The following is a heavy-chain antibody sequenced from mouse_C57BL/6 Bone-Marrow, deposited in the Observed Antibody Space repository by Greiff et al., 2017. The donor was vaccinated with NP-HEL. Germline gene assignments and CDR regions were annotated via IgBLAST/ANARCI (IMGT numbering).Heavy chain of an antibody. J-gene: IGHJ4*01. D-gene: IGHD1-1*01. CDR3: ARRGTVVATTYYAMDY. Sequence: EVKLVESGGGLVKPGGSLKLSCAASGFTFSDYGMHWVRQAPEKGLEWVAYISSGSSTLYYADTVKGRFTISRDNAKNTLFLQMTSLRSEDTAMYYCARRGTVVATTYYAMDYWGQGTSVTVSS. CDR2: ISSGSSTL. V-gene: IGHV5-17*01. CDR1: GFTFSDYG.